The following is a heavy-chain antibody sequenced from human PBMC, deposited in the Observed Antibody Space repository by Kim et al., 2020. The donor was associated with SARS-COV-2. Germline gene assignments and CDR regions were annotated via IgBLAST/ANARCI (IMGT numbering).Heavy chain of an antibody. CDR2: ISSSISTI. Sequence: GGSLRLSCAASGFTFSSYSMSWVRQAPGKGLEWVSYISSSISTIYHADSVKGRFTISRDNAKNSLYLQMNSRRAEDTAVYYCARRTSGAYFYFDDWGQGTLVTVSS. J-gene: IGHJ4*02. V-gene: IGHV3-48*01. CDR3: ARRTSGAYFYFDD. D-gene: IGHD1-26*01. CDR1: GFTFSSYS.